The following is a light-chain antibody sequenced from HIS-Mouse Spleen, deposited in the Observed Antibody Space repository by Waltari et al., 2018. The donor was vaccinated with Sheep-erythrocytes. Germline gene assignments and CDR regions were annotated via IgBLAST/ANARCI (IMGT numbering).Light chain of an antibody. CDR3: SSYTSSSTQV. CDR2: EVS. Sequence: QSALTQPASVSGSPGQSITISCTGTTSDVGGYNYASWYQQHPVKAPKLMIYEVSNRPSGVSNRFSGSKSGNTASLTISGLQAEDEADYYCSSYTSSSTQVFGGGTKLTVL. CDR1: TSDVGGYNY. J-gene: IGLJ2*01. V-gene: IGLV2-14*01.